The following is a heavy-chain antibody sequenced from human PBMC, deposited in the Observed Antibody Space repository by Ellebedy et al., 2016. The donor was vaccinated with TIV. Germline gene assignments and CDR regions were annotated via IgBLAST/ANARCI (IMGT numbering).Heavy chain of an antibody. CDR1: CFTFSGYA. CDR2: INNGGRTT. CDR3: AKDMVFGDGMCENDV. J-gene: IGHJ6*02. V-gene: IGHV3-23*01. D-gene: IGHD4-17*01. Sequence: GESLKISCVASCFTFSGYAMSWVRQAPGKGLDWVSGINNGGRTTSYADSVKVRFTISRYNSRSTLYLKMNSMRDEDPAVYYCAKDMVFGDGMCENDVWGQGTTVTVSS.